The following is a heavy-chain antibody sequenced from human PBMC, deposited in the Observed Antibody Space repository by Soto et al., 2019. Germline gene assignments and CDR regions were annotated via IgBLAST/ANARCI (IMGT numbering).Heavy chain of an antibody. D-gene: IGHD2-8*01. CDR3: ARGLTYYYYYMDV. CDR2: IYSGGST. V-gene: IGHV3-53*04. J-gene: IGHJ6*03. Sequence: PGGSLRLSYADSGFTVSSNYMSWVRQAPGKGQEWFPVIYSGGSTYYADSEKGRFTISKHNSKNTLYLQMNSLRAEDTAVYYCARGLTYYYYYMDVWGKGTTVTVSS. CDR1: GFTVSSNY.